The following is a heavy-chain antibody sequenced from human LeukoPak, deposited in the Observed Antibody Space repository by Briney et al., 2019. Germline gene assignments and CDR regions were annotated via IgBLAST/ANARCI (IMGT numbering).Heavy chain of an antibody. Sequence: PSETLSLTCTVSGGSISSSSYYWGWIRQPPGKGLEWIGSIYYSGSTYYNPSLKSRVTISVDASKNQFSLKLSSVTAADTAVYYCARGEWLPRRGAFDIWGQGTMVTVSS. J-gene: IGHJ3*02. CDR1: GGSISSSSYY. CDR2: IYYSGST. D-gene: IGHD6-19*01. CDR3: ARGEWLPRRGAFDI. V-gene: IGHV4-39*01.